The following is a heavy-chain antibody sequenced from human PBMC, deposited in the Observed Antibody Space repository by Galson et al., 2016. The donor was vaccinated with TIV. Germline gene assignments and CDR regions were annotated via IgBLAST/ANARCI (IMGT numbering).Heavy chain of an antibody. Sequence: ETLSLTCTVSGDSINNYFWNWFRQSPGKGLEWIGDIYQSGSTNYNPSLKSLVTISIHTSKRQFSLKLYAVTAADTAVYYCARDKSRRGCFDPWGQGPLVTVSS. CDR3: ARDKSRRGCFDP. CDR2: IYQSGST. V-gene: IGHV4-59*01. CDR1: GDSINNYF. J-gene: IGHJ5*02.